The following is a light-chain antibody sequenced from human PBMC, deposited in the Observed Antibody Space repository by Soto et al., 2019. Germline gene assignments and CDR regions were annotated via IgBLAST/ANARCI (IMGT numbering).Light chain of an antibody. CDR2: EGS. CDR3: CSYAGSSSYV. J-gene: IGLJ1*01. Sequence: LTQPASVSGSPGQSITISCTGTSSDVGRYNFVSWYQHHPGEAPKLLIYEGSKRPSGVSHRFSGSKSGNTASLTISGLQAEDEVDYYCCSYAGSSSYVFGTGTQLTVL. CDR1: SSDVGRYNF. V-gene: IGLV2-23*01.